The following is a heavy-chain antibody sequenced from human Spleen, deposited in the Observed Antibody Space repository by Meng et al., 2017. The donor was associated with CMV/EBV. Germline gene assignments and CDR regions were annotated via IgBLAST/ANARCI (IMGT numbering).Heavy chain of an antibody. CDR1: GFTFNDYY. CDR3: VRDAYKNFWSGVH. CDR2: IFSSGDTI. Sequence: GESLKISCAASGFTFNDYYMSWIRQAPGKGLEWISHIFSSGDTIYYADSVKGRFTISRDNAKNSLDLQMNSLRAEDTAVYYCVRDAYKNFWSGVHWGRGILVTISS. J-gene: IGHJ4*02. D-gene: IGHD3-3*02. V-gene: IGHV3-11*04.